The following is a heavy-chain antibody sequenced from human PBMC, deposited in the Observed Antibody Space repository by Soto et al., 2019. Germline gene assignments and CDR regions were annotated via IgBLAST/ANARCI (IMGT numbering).Heavy chain of an antibody. CDR1: GYSFTSDW. Sequence: GESLKSSCKGSGYSFTSDWISWVRQMPGKGLEWMGRIDPSDSYTNYSPSFQGHVTISADKSISTAYLQWSSLKASDTAMYYCARHGISDYYYGMDVWGQGTTVTVSS. CDR2: IDPSDSYT. V-gene: IGHV5-10-1*01. CDR3: ARHGISDYYYGMDV. J-gene: IGHJ6*02. D-gene: IGHD1-20*01.